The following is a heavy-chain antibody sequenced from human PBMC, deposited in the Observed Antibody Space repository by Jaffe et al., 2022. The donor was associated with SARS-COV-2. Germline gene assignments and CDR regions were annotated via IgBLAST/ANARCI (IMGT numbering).Heavy chain of an antibody. CDR1: GFSLSTSGMC. CDR3: ARIPVLRAARPDYYYYYGMDV. J-gene: IGHJ6*02. CDR2: IDWDDDK. Sequence: QVTLRESGPALVKPTQTLTLTCTFSGFSLSTSGMCVSWIRQPPGKALEWLALIDWDDDKYYSTSLKTRLTISKDTSKNQVVLTMTNMDPVDTATYYCARIPVLRAARPDYYYYYGMDVWGQGTTVTVSS. V-gene: IGHV2-70*01. D-gene: IGHD6-6*01.